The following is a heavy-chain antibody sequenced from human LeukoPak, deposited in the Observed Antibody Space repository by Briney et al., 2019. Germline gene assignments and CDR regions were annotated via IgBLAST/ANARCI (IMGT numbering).Heavy chain of an antibody. V-gene: IGHV1-18*01. CDR3: AAPAHYDILTGFPLGGFDY. CDR2: ISAYNGNT. Sequence: ASVKVSCKAPGYTFTSYGISWVRQAPGQGLEWMGWISAYNGNTNYAQKLQGRVTMTTDKSTSTAYMELSSLRSEDTAVYYCAAPAHYDILTGFPLGGFDYWGQGTLVTVSS. CDR1: GYTFTSYG. J-gene: IGHJ4*02. D-gene: IGHD3-9*01.